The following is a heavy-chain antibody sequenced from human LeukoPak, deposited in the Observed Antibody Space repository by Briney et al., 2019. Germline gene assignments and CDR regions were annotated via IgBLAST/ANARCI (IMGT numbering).Heavy chain of an antibody. D-gene: IGHD3-3*01. V-gene: IGHV3-53*01. J-gene: IGHJ4*02. Sequence: GGSLRLSCAASGFTVSSNYMSWVRQAPGKGLEWVSVIYSGGSTYYADSVKGRFTISRDNSKNTLYLQMNSLRAEDTAVYYCAREATFGVVDLAFDYWGQGTLVTVSS. CDR3: AREATFGVVDLAFDY. CDR1: GFTVSSNY. CDR2: IYSGGST.